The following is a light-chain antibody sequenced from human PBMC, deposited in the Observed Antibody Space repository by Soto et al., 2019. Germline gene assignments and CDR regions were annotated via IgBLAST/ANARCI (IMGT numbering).Light chain of an antibody. J-gene: IGLJ2*01. Sequence: QSVLTQPPSVSGAPGQRVTVSCTGSSSNIGAGYDVNWYQQLPGTAPKLLIYGNFNRPSGVPDRFSGSRSGTSASLAITGLQADDEADYYCQSYDSSLSGVVFGGGTKVTVL. CDR2: GNF. CDR1: SSNIGAGYD. V-gene: IGLV1-40*01. CDR3: QSYDSSLSGVV.